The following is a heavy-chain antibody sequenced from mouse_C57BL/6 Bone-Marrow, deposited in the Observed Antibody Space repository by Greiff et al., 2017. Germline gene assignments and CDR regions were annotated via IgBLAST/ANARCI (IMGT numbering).Heavy chain of an antibody. Sequence: VKVVESGAELMKPGASVKLSCKATGYTFTGYWIEWVKQRPGHGLEWIGEILPGSGSTNYNEKFKGKATFTADTSSNTAYMQLSSLTTEDSAIYYGAREGNYDYDGWYFDVWGTGTTVTVSS. CDR2: ILPGSGST. V-gene: IGHV1-9*01. D-gene: IGHD2-4*01. J-gene: IGHJ1*03. CDR3: AREGNYDYDGWYFDV. CDR1: GYTFTGYW.